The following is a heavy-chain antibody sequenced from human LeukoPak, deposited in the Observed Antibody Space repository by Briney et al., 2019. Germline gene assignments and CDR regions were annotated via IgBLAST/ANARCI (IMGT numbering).Heavy chain of an antibody. V-gene: IGHV1-8*02. D-gene: IGHD2-2*01. Sequence: GASVKVSCRASGYTFTSFDITWVRQATGQGLEWMGWMNSTSGYTDYAQKFQGRITMTRNISISTAYMELSSLRSEDTAVYYCARSCGASTSCKVLDYWGQGTLVTVSP. CDR3: ARSCGASTSCKVLDY. J-gene: IGHJ4*02. CDR1: GYTFTSFD. CDR2: MNSTSGYT.